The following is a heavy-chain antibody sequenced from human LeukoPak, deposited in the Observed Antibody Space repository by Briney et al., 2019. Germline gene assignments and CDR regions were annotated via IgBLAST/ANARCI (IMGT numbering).Heavy chain of an antibody. J-gene: IGHJ4*02. Sequence: GASVKVSCKTSGYKFTSYYMHWVRQAPGQGLEWMGIINPSGGSTSYAQKLQGRVTMTRDTSTSTVYMELSSLRSEDTAVYYCARVGYGDYALDYWGQGTLVTVSS. V-gene: IGHV1-46*04. CDR3: ARVGYGDYALDY. CDR2: INPSGGST. CDR1: GYKFTSYY. D-gene: IGHD4-17*01.